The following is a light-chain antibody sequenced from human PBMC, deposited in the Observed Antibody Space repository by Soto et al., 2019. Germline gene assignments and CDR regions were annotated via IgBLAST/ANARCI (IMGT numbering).Light chain of an antibody. V-gene: IGLV1-44*01. J-gene: IGLJ1*01. Sequence: QSVLTQPPSASGTPGQRVTISCSGSRSNIGSNTVNWYQQVPGTAPKLLIYSNNQRPSGVPDRFSGSKSGTSASLAIGGLQSEDEADYYCAAWDDSLNGYVFGTGTKVTVL. CDR3: AAWDDSLNGYV. CDR2: SNN. CDR1: RSNIGSNT.